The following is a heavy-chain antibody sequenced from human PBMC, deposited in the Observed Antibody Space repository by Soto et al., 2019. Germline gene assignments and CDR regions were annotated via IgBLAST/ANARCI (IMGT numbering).Heavy chain of an antibody. CDR3: ARVPGSPIRNYYDRVFDY. J-gene: IGHJ4*02. D-gene: IGHD3-22*01. CDR2: ISAYNGNT. CDR1: GYTFTSYG. Sequence: QVQLVQSGAEVKKPGASVKVSCKASGYTFTSYGISWVRQAPGQGLEWMGWISAYNGNTNYAQKLQGRVTMTTDTATSTAYMELRSLRSDDTAVYYCARVPGSPIRNYYDRVFDYWGQGTLVTVSS. V-gene: IGHV1-18*01.